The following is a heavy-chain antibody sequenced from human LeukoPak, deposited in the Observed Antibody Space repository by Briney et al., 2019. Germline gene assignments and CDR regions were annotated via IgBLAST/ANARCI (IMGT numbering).Heavy chain of an antibody. J-gene: IGHJ3*02. D-gene: IGHD3-3*01. V-gene: IGHV3-23*01. CDR1: GFTFSSYA. CDR3: AKGWAFWSGYHDAFDI. Sequence: GGSLRLSCAASGFTFSSYAMSWVRQAPGKGLEWVSAISGSGGSTYYADSVKGRFTISRDNSKNTLYLQMNSLRAEDTAVYYCAKGWAFWSGYHDAFDIWGQGTMVTVSS. CDR2: ISGSGGST.